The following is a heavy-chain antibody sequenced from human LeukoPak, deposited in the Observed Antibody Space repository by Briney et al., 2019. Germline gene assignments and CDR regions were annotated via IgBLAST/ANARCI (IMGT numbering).Heavy chain of an antibody. Sequence: PGGSLRLSCAASGFAFSTYSMNWVRQAPGNGLEWVSSISSSAATIHYADSVKGRFTISRDNAKNSLYLQMNSLRAEDTAVYYCARDWEGWDYWGQGTLVTVSS. D-gene: IGHD1-26*01. J-gene: IGHJ4*02. CDR2: ISSSAATI. V-gene: IGHV3-48*01. CDR3: ARDWEGWDY. CDR1: GFAFSTYS.